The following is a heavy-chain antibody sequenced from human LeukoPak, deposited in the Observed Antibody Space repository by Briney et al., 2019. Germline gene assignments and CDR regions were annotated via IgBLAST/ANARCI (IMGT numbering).Heavy chain of an antibody. CDR3: ARDRCSGGRCVNDY. CDR2: IKQDGSEK. CDR1: GFTFSSYW. D-gene: IGHD2-15*01. Sequence: PGGSLRLSCAASGFTFSSYWMSWVRQAPGKGLEWVANIKQDGSEKYYVDSVKGRFTISRNNAKNSLYLQMNSLRAEDTAVYYCARDRCSGGRCVNDYWGQGTLVTVSS. J-gene: IGHJ4*02. V-gene: IGHV3-7*03.